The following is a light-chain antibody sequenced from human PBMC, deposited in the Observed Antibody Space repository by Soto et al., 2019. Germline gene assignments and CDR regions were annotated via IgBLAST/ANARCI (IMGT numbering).Light chain of an antibody. CDR2: GAS. V-gene: IGKV3-20*01. CDR1: QSVSSSY. Sequence: ETVLTQSPGTVSLSPGERATLSCRASQSVSSSYLAWYQQKPGQAPRLLIYGASNRATGIPDRFSGSGSGTDFTLTISRLEPEDFAVYYCQQYDTSPWTFGQGTKVEIK. CDR3: QQYDTSPWT. J-gene: IGKJ1*01.